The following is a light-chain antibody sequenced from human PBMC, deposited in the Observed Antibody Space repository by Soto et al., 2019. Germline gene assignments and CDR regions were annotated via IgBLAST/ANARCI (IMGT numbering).Light chain of an antibody. CDR3: SSYSSISSVV. V-gene: IGLV2-14*01. CDR2: DVT. Sequence: QSVLTQPASVSGSPGQSITISCTGTSSDVGGYKYVSWYQQYPGKAPKLMIYDVTNRPSGVSNRFSGSKSGNTASLTISGLQAEDEADYYCSSYSSISSVVFCGGTKLTVL. CDR1: SSDVGGYKY. J-gene: IGLJ2*01.